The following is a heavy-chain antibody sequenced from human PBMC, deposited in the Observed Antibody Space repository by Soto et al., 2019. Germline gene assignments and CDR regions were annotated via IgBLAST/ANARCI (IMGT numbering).Heavy chain of an antibody. CDR2: IIPILGIA. CDR3: ARDLSGNSCYDQAPYYYYYMDV. CDR1: GGTFSSYT. J-gene: IGHJ6*03. V-gene: IGHV1-69*04. Sequence: ASVKVSCKASGGTFSSYTISWVRQAPGQGLEWMGRIIPILGIANYAQKFQGRVTITADKSTSTAYMELSSLRSEDTAVYYCARDLSGNSCYDQAPYYYYYMDVRGKRTTVTVSS. D-gene: IGHD5-12*01.